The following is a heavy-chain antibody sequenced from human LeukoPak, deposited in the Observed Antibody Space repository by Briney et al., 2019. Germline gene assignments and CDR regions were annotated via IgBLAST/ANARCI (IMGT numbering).Heavy chain of an antibody. J-gene: IGHJ4*02. V-gene: IGHV3-23*01. CDR1: GFTFSSYA. CDR3: AKLKFYIGAPVVDY. CDR2: ISGSGGST. Sequence: SGGSLRLSCVTSGFTFSSYAMSWVRQAPGKGLEWVSAISGSGGSTYYADSVKGRFTISRDNSKNTLYLQMNSLRAEDTAVYYCAKLKFYIGAPVVDYWGQGTLVTVSS. D-gene: IGHD6-13*01.